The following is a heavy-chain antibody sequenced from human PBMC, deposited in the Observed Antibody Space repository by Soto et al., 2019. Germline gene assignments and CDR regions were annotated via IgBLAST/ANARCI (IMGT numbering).Heavy chain of an antibody. V-gene: IGHV4-59*08. J-gene: IGHJ5*02. CDR2: IYYSGST. CDR1: GGSISSYY. D-gene: IGHD4-17*01. Sequence: PSETLSLTXTVSGGSISSYYWSWIRQPPGKGLEWIGYIYYSGSTNYNPSLKSRVTISVDTSKNQFSLKLSSVTAADTAVYYCARLGMTTVTNWFDPWGQGTQVTVSS. CDR3: ARLGMTTVTNWFDP.